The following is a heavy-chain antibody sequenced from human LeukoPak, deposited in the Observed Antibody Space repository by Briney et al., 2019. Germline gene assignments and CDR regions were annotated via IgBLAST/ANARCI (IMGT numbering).Heavy chain of an antibody. V-gene: IGHV3-74*01. CDR2: INSDGSST. CDR1: GFTVSTYG. J-gene: IGHJ6*02. CDR3: ATLYGMDV. Sequence: GGSLRLSCAASGFTVSTYGMHWVRQAPGKGLVWVSRINSDGSSTTYAGSVKGRFTISRDNAKNTLYLQMNSLRAEDTAVYYCATLYGMDVWGQGTTVTVSS.